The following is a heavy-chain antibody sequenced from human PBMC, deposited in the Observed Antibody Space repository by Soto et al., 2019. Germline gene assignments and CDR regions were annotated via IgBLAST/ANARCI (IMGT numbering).Heavy chain of an antibody. CDR3: ARLRIVATPIYYYYYGMDV. J-gene: IGHJ6*02. D-gene: IGHD5-12*01. CDR2: INHSGST. Sequence: PSETLSLTCAVYGGSFSGYYWSWIRQPPGKGLEWIGEINHSGSTNYNPSLKSRVTISVDTSKNQFSLKLSSVTAADTAVYYCARLRIVATPIYYYYYGMDVWGQGTTVTVSS. CDR1: GGSFSGYY. V-gene: IGHV4-34*01.